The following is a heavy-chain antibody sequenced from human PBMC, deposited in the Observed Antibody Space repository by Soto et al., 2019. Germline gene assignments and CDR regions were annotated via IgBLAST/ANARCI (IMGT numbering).Heavy chain of an antibody. J-gene: IGHJ4*02. D-gene: IGHD2-8*02. CDR3: ARDKITGLFDY. Sequence: PSETLELTCAVYGGYLSGYYWTWIRQPPGTGLEWIGEINHSGSTNYNPSLKSRVTISVDTSKNQFSLKLTSVTAADTAVYYCARDKITGLFDYWGQGTLVTSPQ. CDR2: INHSGST. V-gene: IGHV4-34*01. CDR1: GGYLSGYY.